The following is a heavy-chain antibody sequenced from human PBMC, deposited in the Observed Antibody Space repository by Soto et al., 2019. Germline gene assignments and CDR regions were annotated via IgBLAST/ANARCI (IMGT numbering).Heavy chain of an antibody. Sequence: SVKVSCKASGGTFNRYAISWVXXAHGQGLEWIGGIITIFGTANYAQKFQGRVTITADKSTSTAYMELSSLRSEDTAVYYCAGGYGGNIDYWGQGTLVTVSS. CDR2: IITIFGTA. D-gene: IGHD4-17*01. J-gene: IGHJ4*02. V-gene: IGHV1-69*06. CDR1: GGTFNRYA. CDR3: AGGYGGNIDY.